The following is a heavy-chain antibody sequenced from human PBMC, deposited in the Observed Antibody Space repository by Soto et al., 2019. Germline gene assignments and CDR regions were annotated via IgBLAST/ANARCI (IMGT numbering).Heavy chain of an antibody. CDR3: ARDRLTGNYYYGMDV. V-gene: IGHV3-21*01. Sequence: PGGSLRRSCSASGLTFRSYWMHWVRQAPGKGLEWVSSISSSSSYIYYADSVKGRFTISRDNAKNSLYLQMNSLRAEDTAVYYCARDRLTGNYYYGMDVWGQGTTVTVSS. D-gene: IGHD7-27*01. CDR2: ISSSSSYI. CDR1: GLTFRSYW. J-gene: IGHJ6*02.